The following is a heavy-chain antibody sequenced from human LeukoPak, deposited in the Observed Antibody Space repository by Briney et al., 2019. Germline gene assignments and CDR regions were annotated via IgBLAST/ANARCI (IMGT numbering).Heavy chain of an antibody. CDR3: ARGTQSPVSGYFDF. CDR1: GFTFSSYD. CDR2: ISSTGTTM. V-gene: IGHV3-48*03. Sequence: GGSLRLSCAVSGFTFSSYDMNWLRQAPGKGLELVSYISSTGTTMQYADSVRGRFTIARDNTKNSLYLQMNSLRAEDTAVYYCARGTQSPVSGYFDFWGQGTLVTVSS. D-gene: IGHD3-10*01. J-gene: IGHJ4*02.